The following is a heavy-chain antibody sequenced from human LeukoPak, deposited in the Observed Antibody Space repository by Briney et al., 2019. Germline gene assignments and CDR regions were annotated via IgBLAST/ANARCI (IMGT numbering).Heavy chain of an antibody. Sequence: GGSLRLSCVASGFTFKTYWMDWVRQASGKGLIWVSRIGPDGTGADYADSVKGRFTISRDNAKNSLYLQMNSLRAEDTAVYYCARERLVAYCGGDCYSDWFDPWGQGTLVTVSS. CDR1: GFTFKTYW. J-gene: IGHJ5*02. D-gene: IGHD2-21*02. V-gene: IGHV3-74*01. CDR2: IGPDGTGA. CDR3: ARERLVAYCGGDCYSDWFDP.